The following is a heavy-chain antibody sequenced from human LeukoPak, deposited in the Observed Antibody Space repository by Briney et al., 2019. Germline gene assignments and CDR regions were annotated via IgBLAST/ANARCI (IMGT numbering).Heavy chain of an antibody. CDR3: ARVDDIAAAGTGGDWFDP. Sequence: ASVKVSCKASGYTFTGYYMHWVRQAPGQGLEWMGWINPNSGGTNYAQKFQGRVTMTRDTSISTAYMELSRLRSDDKAVYYCARVDDIAAAGTGGDWFDPWGQGTLVTVSS. D-gene: IGHD6-13*01. V-gene: IGHV1-2*02. CDR2: INPNSGGT. J-gene: IGHJ5*02. CDR1: GYTFTGYY.